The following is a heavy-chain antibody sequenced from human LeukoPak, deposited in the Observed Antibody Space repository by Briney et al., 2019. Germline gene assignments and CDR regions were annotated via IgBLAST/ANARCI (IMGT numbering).Heavy chain of an antibody. Sequence: SETLSLTCAVYGGSFSGYYWSWIRQPPGKGLEWIGEINHSGSTNYNPSLKSRVTISVDTSKNQFSLKLSSVTAADTAVYYCARAKRIQLWTGLDYWGQGTLVTASS. CDR3: ARAKRIQLWTGLDY. D-gene: IGHD5-18*01. J-gene: IGHJ4*02. CDR1: GGSFSGYY. V-gene: IGHV4-34*01. CDR2: INHSGST.